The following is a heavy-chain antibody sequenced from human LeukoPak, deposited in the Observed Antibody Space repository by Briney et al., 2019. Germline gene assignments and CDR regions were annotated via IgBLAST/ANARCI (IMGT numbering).Heavy chain of an antibody. CDR1: GGSISSNSYY. V-gene: IGHV4-39*07. CDR2: MYYSGIT. D-gene: IGHD5-12*01. J-gene: IGHJ4*02. Sequence: SETLSLTCTVSGGSISSNSYYWGWIRQPPGKGLEWIGVMYYSGITYYNPSLKSRVTTSVGTSKNQLSLRLTSVTAADTAVYYCARGRWLRFPYGYWGQGTLVTVSS. CDR3: ARGRWLRFPYGY.